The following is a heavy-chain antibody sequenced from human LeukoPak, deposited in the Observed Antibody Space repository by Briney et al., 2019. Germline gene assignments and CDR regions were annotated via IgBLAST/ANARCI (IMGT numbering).Heavy chain of an antibody. J-gene: IGHJ4*02. V-gene: IGHV4-34*01. CDR2: VNHSGNT. Sequence: SETLSLTCAVYGGSFSGYYWSWLRQPPGKGLEWIGEVNHSGNTNYNPSLKSRVTISADTSKNQFSLKLSSVTAADTAVYYCARGRRRAEAPTYYFDYWGQGTLVTVSS. CDR3: ARGRRRAEAPTYYFDY. CDR1: GGSFSGYY. D-gene: IGHD3-10*01.